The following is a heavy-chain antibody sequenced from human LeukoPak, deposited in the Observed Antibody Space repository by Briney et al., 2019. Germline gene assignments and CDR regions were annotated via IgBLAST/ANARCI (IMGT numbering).Heavy chain of an antibody. Sequence: SETLSLTCSVSGVSISSYYWSWIRQSPGKGLEWIGRAYYLGNTNYSPSLRSRVIISVDMSKNQFSLTLTSMTAADTAVYYCAGTYFVFRRGGAFDIWGQGTIVTVSS. CDR2: AYYLGNT. V-gene: IGHV4-59*05. CDR1: GVSISSYY. J-gene: IGHJ3*02. CDR3: AGTYFVFRRGGAFDI. D-gene: IGHD3-16*01.